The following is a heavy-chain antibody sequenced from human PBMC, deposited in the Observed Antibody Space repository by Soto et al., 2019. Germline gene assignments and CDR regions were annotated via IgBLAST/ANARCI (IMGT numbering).Heavy chain of an antibody. V-gene: IGHV3-23*01. CDR2: IIDNGGST. D-gene: IGHD2-15*01. Sequence: GGSLRLSCAASGFTFSDYAMTWVRQAPGKGLEWVSTIIDNGGSTYYADSVKGRFTISRDNSKKTLYLQMNSLRAEDTAVYHCAKGIVTDAKTSLNDYWGQGTLVTVSS. J-gene: IGHJ4*02. CDR1: GFTFSDYA. CDR3: AKGIVTDAKTSLNDY.